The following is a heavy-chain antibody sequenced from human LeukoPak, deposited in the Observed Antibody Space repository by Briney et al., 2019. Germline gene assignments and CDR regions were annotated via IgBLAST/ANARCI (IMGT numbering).Heavy chain of an antibody. J-gene: IGHJ4*02. D-gene: IGHD4-11*01. Sequence: SETLSLTCTVSGGSLSSYYWSWIRQPPGKGLEWIGYIYYSGSTNYNPSLESRVTISVDTSKNQFSLKLSSVTAADTAVYYCARVAVTTDYFDYWGQGTLVTVSS. CDR3: ARVAVTTDYFDY. CDR2: IYYSGST. CDR1: GGSLSSYY. V-gene: IGHV4-59*01.